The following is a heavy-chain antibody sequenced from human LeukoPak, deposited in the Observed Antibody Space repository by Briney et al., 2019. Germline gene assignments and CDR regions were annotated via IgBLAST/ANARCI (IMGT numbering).Heavy chain of an antibody. Sequence: GGSLRLSCAASGFTFSSYGMHWVRQAPGKGLEWVAVISYDGSNEYYADSVKGRFTISRDNSKNTLYLQMNSLRAEDTAVYYCAKGRAMIVVVITTPDYWGQGTLDTVSS. J-gene: IGHJ4*02. CDR1: GFTFSSYG. V-gene: IGHV3-30*18. D-gene: IGHD3-22*01. CDR2: ISYDGSNE. CDR3: AKGRAMIVVVITTPDY.